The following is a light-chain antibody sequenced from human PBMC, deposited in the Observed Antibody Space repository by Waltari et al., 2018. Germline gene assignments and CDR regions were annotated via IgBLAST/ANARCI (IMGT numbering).Light chain of an antibody. CDR1: SSNIGGDP. J-gene: IGLJ3*02. Sequence: QSVLTQPPSASGTPGQRVTISCSGSSSNIGGDPVSWYQQLPGTAPKLLIYSNNQRPSGVPDRFAGSKSGTTASLAISGLQSEDEAAYYCAAWDDSLDGWVFGGGTKLTVL. CDR2: SNN. V-gene: IGLV1-44*01. CDR3: AAWDDSLDGWV.